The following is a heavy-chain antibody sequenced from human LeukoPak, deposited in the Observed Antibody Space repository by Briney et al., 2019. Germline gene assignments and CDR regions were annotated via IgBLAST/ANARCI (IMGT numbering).Heavy chain of an antibody. J-gene: IGHJ4*02. Sequence: GGSLRLSCAASRFTSNNAWMSWVRQAPGKGLEWIGRIFRKSDGGTTGYAAPVKGRFSISRDDSKNTLYLQMNSLETEDTAVYYCTTYIVGTTIPGEYWGQGTLVTVSS. V-gene: IGHV3-15*01. CDR3: TTYIVGTTIPGEY. CDR2: IFRKSDGGTT. D-gene: IGHD1-26*01. CDR1: RFTSNNAW.